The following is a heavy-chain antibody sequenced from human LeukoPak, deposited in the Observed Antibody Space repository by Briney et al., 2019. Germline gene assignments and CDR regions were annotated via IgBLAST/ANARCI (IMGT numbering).Heavy chain of an antibody. CDR2: ISTRDFI. Sequence: GGSLRLSCAASGFTLSTSSMNWVRQAPGKGLEWVSAISTRDFINYADSVKGRFTVSRDHAKDSLYLQMNSPRAEDTAVYYCARILGDNGYGSGFFDYWGQGALVTVSS. CDR1: GFTLSTSS. D-gene: IGHD3-10*01. V-gene: IGHV3-21*01. J-gene: IGHJ4*02. CDR3: ARILGDNGYGSGFFDY.